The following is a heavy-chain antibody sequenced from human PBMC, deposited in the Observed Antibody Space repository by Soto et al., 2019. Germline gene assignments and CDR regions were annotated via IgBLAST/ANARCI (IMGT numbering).Heavy chain of an antibody. CDR3: ASQWLVPSWGRPHFDY. CDR1: GFTVSSNY. V-gene: IGHV3-66*04. Sequence: EVQLVESGGGLVQPGGSLRLSCAASGFTVSSNYMSWVRQAPGKGLEWVSVIYSGGSTYYADSVKGRFTISRDNSKNTLYLQMNSLRAEDTAVYYCASQWLVPSWGRPHFDYWGQGTLVTVSS. CDR2: IYSGGST. D-gene: IGHD6-19*01. J-gene: IGHJ4*02.